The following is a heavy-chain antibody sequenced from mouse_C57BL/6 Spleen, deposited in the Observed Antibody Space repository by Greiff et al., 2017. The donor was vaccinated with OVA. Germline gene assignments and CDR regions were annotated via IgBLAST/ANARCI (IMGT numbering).Heavy chain of an antibody. CDR2: ISNLAYSI. V-gene: IGHV5-15*01. CDR3: ARRWEDYYAMDY. D-gene: IGHD1-1*02. CDR1: GFTFSDYG. J-gene: IGHJ4*01. Sequence: EVKLMESGGGLVQPGGSLKLSCAASGFTFSDYGMAWVRQAPRQGPAWVAFISNLAYSIYSADTVTGRFTISRENAKNTLYLELSSLRSEDTAMYYCARRWEDYYAMDYWGQGTSVTVSS.